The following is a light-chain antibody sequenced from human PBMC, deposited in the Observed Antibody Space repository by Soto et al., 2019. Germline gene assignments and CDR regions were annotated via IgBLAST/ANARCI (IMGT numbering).Light chain of an antibody. V-gene: IGLV1-47*02. Sequence: QSVLTQPPSASGTPGQRVTISCSGSSSNSGSNFVYWYQHLPGTAPKLLIYTNNQRPSGVPDRFSGSKSGTSASLAITGVQAEDGADYYCQSYDSSLSGFVFGTWTKVSVL. J-gene: IGLJ1*01. CDR2: TNN. CDR1: SSNSGSNF. CDR3: QSYDSSLSGFV.